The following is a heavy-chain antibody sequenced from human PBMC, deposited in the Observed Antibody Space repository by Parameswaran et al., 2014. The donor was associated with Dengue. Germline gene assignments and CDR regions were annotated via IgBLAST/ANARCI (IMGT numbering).Heavy chain of an antibody. CDR3: ARPALGGVVTPTYGMDV. D-gene: IGHD3-3*01. V-gene: IGHV7-4-1*02. CDR2: INTNTGNP. J-gene: IGHJ6*02. Sequence: WVRQAPGQGLEWMGWINTNTGNPTYAQGFTGRFVFSLDTSVSTAYLQISSLKAEDTAVYYCARPALGGVVTPTYGMDVWGQGTTVTVSS.